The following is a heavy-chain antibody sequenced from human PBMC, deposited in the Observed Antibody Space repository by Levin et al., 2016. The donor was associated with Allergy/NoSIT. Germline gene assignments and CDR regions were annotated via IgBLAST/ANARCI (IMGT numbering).Heavy chain of an antibody. V-gene: IGHV3-30*04. CDR1: GFTFSSYA. CDR3: ARDRDYYGMDV. D-gene: IGHD3-10*01. Sequence: LSLTCAASGFTFSSYAMHWVRQAPGKGLEWVAVISYDGSNKYYADSVKGRFTISRDNSKNTLYLQMNSLRAEDTAVYYCARDRDYYGMDVWGQGTTVTVSS. J-gene: IGHJ6*02. CDR2: ISYDGSNK.